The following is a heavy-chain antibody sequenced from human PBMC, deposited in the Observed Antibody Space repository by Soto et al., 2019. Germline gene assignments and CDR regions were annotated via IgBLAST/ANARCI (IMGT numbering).Heavy chain of an antibody. Sequence: GASVKVSCKASGYTFTSYGISWVRQAPGQGLEWMGWISAYNGNTNYAQKLQGRVTMTTDTSTSTAYMELRSLRSDDTAVYYCARDDGQWELPGGPTPYGMDVWGKGTTVTVSS. J-gene: IGHJ6*04. CDR3: ARDDGQWELPGGPTPYGMDV. CDR1: GYTFTSYG. V-gene: IGHV1-18*01. CDR2: ISAYNGNT. D-gene: IGHD1-26*01.